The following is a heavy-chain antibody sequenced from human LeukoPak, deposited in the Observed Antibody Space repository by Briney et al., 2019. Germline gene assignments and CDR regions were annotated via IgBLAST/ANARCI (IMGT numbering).Heavy chain of an antibody. CDR2: TNPNSGNT. CDR3: ARDHHTSAYYFDP. Sequence: EASVKVSCKASGYTFTNYDINWVRQATGQGLEWMGYTNPNSGNTGYAQKFQDRVTITSDTSISTAYMELSSLRSDDTAVYYCARDHHTSAYYFDPWGQGTLVTVSS. V-gene: IGHV1-8*03. CDR1: GYTFTNYD. J-gene: IGHJ5*02. D-gene: IGHD1-26*01.